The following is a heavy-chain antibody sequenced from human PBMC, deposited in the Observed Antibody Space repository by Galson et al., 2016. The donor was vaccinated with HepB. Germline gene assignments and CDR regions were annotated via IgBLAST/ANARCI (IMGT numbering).Heavy chain of an antibody. CDR3: ARAYGDYGTGWYFDL. D-gene: IGHD4-17*01. J-gene: IGHJ2*01. V-gene: IGHV3-21*01. CDR2: ISSSSTYI. CDR1: GFTFSSHS. Sequence: SLRLSCAASGFTFSSHSMNWVRQAPGKGLEWVSSISSSSTYIYYADSLKGRFTISRDNAKNSLYLQMSGLRAEDTAVYYCARAYGDYGTGWYFDLWGRGTLVTVSS.